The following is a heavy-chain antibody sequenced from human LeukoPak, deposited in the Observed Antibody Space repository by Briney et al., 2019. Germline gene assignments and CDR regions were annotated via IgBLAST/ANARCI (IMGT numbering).Heavy chain of an antibody. CDR1: GFTFSSYS. V-gene: IGHV3-48*02. J-gene: IGHJ3*02. D-gene: IGHD6-19*01. Sequence: GGSLRLSCAASGFTFSSYSMNWVRQAPGKGLEWVSFISTSSGTIYYADSVKGRFTISRDNAKNSLYLQMNSLRDEDTAVYYCARPTGYSSGWDIWGQGTMVTVSS. CDR3: ARPTGYSSGWDI. CDR2: ISTSSGTI.